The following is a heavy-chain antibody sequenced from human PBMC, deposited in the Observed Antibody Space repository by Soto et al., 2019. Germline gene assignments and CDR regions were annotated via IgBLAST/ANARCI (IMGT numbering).Heavy chain of an antibody. Sequence: GGSLRLSCAGSGFTFRNSEMFWVRQAPGKGLEWVSKINYSGSNIYYSKSVKGRFTISRDNAKNSLYLQMNSLTDEDTAIYFCASEALCGADCYFFAYWGPGTLVTVSS. CDR3: ASEALCGADCYFFAY. J-gene: IGHJ4*02. D-gene: IGHD2-21*02. CDR1: GFTFRNSE. V-gene: IGHV3-48*03. CDR2: INYSGSNI.